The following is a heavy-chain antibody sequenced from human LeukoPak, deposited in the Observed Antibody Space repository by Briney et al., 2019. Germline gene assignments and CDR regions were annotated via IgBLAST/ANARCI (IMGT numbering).Heavy chain of an antibody. J-gene: IGHJ2*01. CDR3: ARDLANDWYFDL. Sequence: PGRSLRLSCAASGFTFSNYHMGWIRQAPGRGLEWVSYISRSGSTTYYADSVKRRFIISRDNAKNSLYLQMNSLRAEETAVYFCARDLANDWYFDLWGRGTLVTVSS. V-gene: IGHV3-11*01. CDR2: ISRSGSTT. CDR1: GFTFSNYH. D-gene: IGHD4/OR15-4a*01.